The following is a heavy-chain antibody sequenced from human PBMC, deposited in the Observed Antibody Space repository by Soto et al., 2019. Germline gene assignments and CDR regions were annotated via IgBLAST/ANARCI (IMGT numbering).Heavy chain of an antibody. CDR1: GGSISSYY. Sequence: SETLSLTCTVSGGSISSYYWSWIRQPPGKGLEWIGYIYYSGSTNYNPSLKSRVTISVDTSKNQFSLKLSSVTAADTAVYYCARHAWGDYILWYWGQGTLVTVSS. J-gene: IGHJ4*02. CDR2: IYYSGST. D-gene: IGHD4-17*01. CDR3: ARHAWGDYILWY. V-gene: IGHV4-59*08.